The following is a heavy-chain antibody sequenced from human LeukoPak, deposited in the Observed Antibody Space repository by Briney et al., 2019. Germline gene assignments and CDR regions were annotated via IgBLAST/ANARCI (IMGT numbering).Heavy chain of an antibody. V-gene: IGHV4-34*01. J-gene: IGHJ2*01. CDR1: GGSFSGHY. CDR2: INHSGST. D-gene: IGHD5-12*01. CDR3: ARLHRRRSGYYGHWYFDV. Sequence: SETLSLTCAVYGGSFSGHYWSWIRQPPGKGLEWIGEINHSGSTNYNPSLKSRVTISVDTSKNQFSLKLRYVTAADTAVYYCARLHRRRSGYYGHWYFDVWGRGTLVTVSS.